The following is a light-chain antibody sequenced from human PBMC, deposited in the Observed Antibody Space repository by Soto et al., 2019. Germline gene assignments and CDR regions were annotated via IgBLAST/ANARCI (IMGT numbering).Light chain of an antibody. CDR2: GAS. CDR3: QQSNNWWT. CDR1: QSVSSN. Sequence: EIVMTQSPATLSVSPGERATLSCRASQSVSSNLAWYQQKLGQAPRLLIYGASTRATGIPARFSGSGSGTEFTLTISSLQSEDFAVYYCQQSNNWWTFGQGTKVEIK. J-gene: IGKJ1*01. V-gene: IGKV3-15*01.